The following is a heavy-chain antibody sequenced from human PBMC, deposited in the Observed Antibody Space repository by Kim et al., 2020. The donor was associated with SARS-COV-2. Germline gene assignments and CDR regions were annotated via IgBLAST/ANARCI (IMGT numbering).Heavy chain of an antibody. V-gene: IGHV5-51*01. CDR3: ARHGYSSSWYYYYGMDV. J-gene: IGHJ6*02. Sequence: GDSLKISCKGSGYSFTSYWIGWVRQMPGKGLEWMGIIYPGDSDTRYSPSFQGQVTISADKSISTAYLQWSSLKASDTAMYYCARHGYSSSWYYYYGMDVWGQGTTVTVSS. CDR2: IYPGDSDT. CDR1: GYSFTSYW. D-gene: IGHD6-13*01.